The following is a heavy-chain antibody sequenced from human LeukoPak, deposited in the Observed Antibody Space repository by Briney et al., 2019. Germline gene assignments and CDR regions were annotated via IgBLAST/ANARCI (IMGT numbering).Heavy chain of an antibody. D-gene: IGHD4-17*01. CDR1: GGSFSGYY. CDR2: INHSGST. CDR3: ARALSPDYGDYSSDAFDI. V-gene: IGHV4-34*01. Sequence: SETLSLTCAVYGGSFSGYYWSWIRQPPGKGLEWIGEINHSGSTNYNPSLKSRVTISVDTSKNQFSLKLSSVTAADTAVYYCARALSPDYGDYSSDAFDIWGQGTMVTVSS. J-gene: IGHJ3*02.